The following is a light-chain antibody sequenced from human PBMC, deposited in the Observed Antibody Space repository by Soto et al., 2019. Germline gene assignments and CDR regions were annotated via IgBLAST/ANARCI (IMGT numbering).Light chain of an antibody. CDR1: QSVSNNY. J-gene: IGKJ1*01. Sequence: EIVLTQSPGTLSLSPVERAGLGGMASQSVSNNYLAWYQQKPGQAPRLLIYDASNRATGIPARFSGSGSGTDFTLTISSLEPEDFAVYYCQQRSHWPPWTFGQGTKVDIK. CDR3: QQRSHWPPWT. CDR2: DAS. V-gene: IGKV3-11*01.